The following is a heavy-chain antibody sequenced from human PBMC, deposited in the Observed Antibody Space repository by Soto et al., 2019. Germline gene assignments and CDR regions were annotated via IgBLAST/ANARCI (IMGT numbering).Heavy chain of an antibody. CDR2: ISAYNGNT. D-gene: IGHD3-3*01. J-gene: IGHJ5*02. Sequence: QVQLVQSGAEVKKPGASVKVSCKASGYTFTSYGISWVRQAPGQGLEWMGWISAYNGNTNYAQKLLGRVTMTTDTSPTKVYTXLRSLRSDDTAVYYCARSGAKEYYDFWSGTNWFDPWGQGTLVTVSS. V-gene: IGHV1-18*01. CDR3: ARSGAKEYYDFWSGTNWFDP. CDR1: GYTFTSYG.